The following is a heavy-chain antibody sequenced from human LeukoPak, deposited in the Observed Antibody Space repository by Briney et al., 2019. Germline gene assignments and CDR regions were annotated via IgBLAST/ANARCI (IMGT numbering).Heavy chain of an antibody. V-gene: IGHV4-39*07. Sequence: SETLSLTCTVSGGSIRITSYYWGWIRQSPGREPEWIGSIYFSGRTHYNPSLEGRVTISVDTSNNQFSLRLNSVTAADTAVYYCARGGSYWDSWGQGTLVTVSS. CDR2: IYFSGRT. J-gene: IGHJ4*02. CDR1: GGSIRITSYY. D-gene: IGHD3-10*01. CDR3: ARGGSYWDS.